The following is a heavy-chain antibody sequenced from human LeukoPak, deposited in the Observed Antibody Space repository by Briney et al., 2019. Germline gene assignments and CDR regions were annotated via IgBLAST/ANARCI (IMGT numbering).Heavy chain of an antibody. V-gene: IGHV1-8*01. CDR1: GYTFTSYD. CDR3: ARARYYDILTGLYYFDY. D-gene: IGHD3-9*01. J-gene: IGHJ4*02. Sequence: ASVKVSCKASGYTFTSYDINWVRQATGQGLEWMGWMNPNSGNTGYAQKFQGRVTMTRNTSISTAYMELSDLRSEDTAVYYCARARYYDILTGLYYFDYWGQGTLVTVSS. CDR2: MNPNSGNT.